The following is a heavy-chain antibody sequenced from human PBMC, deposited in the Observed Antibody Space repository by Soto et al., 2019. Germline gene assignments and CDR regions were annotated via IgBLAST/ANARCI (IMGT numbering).Heavy chain of an antibody. CDR3: AADEYYDFWSGYPAYGMDV. J-gene: IGHJ6*02. CDR1: GFTFTSSA. V-gene: IGHV1-58*01. D-gene: IGHD3-3*01. CDR2: IVVGSGNT. Sequence: QMPLVQSGPEVKKPGTSVKVSCKASGFTFTSSAVQWVRQARGQRLEWIGWIVVGSGNTNYAQKFQERVTITRDMSTITAYMELSSLRSEDTAVYYCAADEYYDFWSGYPAYGMDVWGQGTTVTVSS.